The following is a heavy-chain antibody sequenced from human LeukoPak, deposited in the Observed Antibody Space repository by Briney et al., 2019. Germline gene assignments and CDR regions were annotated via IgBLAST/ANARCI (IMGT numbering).Heavy chain of an antibody. J-gene: IGHJ4*02. Sequence: PGGSLRLSCAASGFTVNSYYMGWVRQAPGRGLEWVSVIYSGGDTYYADSMKGRFIISRDNSKNMIYLEMSSLKAEDTAVYYCAKERNLEIAVAGTIFDYWGQGTLVTVSS. D-gene: IGHD6-19*01. CDR1: GFTVNSYY. V-gene: IGHV3-66*01. CDR2: IYSGGDT. CDR3: AKERNLEIAVAGTIFDY.